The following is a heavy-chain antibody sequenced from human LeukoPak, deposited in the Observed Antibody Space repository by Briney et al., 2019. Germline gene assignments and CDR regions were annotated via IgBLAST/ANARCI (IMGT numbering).Heavy chain of an antibody. J-gene: IGHJ4*02. CDR1: GFTFSGSA. CDR3: ARESSFDY. Sequence: GGSLRLSCAASGFTFSGSAMHWVRQASGKGLEWVAVIWYDGSNKYYADSVKGRFTISRDNSKNTLYLQMNSLRAEDTAVYYCARESSFDYWGQGTLVTVSS. V-gene: IGHV3-33*08. CDR2: IWYDGSNK.